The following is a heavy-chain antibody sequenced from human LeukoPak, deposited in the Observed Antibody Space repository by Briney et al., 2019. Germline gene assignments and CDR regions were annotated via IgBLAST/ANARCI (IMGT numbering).Heavy chain of an antibody. CDR3: ASTPLHSSSWYGVFDY. CDR2: IIPIFGTA. CDR1: GGTFSSYA. D-gene: IGHD6-13*01. V-gene: IGHV1-69*13. Sequence: ASVKVSCKASGGTFSSYAISWVRQAPGQGLEWMGGIIPIFGTANYAQKFQGRVTITADESTSTAYMELSSLRSEDTAVYYCASTPLHSSSWYGVFDYWGQGTLVTVSS. J-gene: IGHJ4*02.